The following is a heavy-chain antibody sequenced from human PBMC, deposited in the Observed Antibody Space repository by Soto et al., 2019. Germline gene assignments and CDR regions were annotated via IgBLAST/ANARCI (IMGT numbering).Heavy chain of an antibody. V-gene: IGHV3-23*01. CDR2: ISGSGGST. CDR1: GFTFSSYA. D-gene: IGHD5-12*01. Sequence: EVQLLESGGGLVQPGGSLRLSCAASGFTFSSYAMSWVCQAPGKGLEWVSTISGSGGSTYYADSVKGQFTISRDNSKNTLYLQMNSLRAEDTAVYYCAKDPPGGYGCVDAFEIWGQGTMVTVSS. J-gene: IGHJ3*02. CDR3: AKDPPGGYGCVDAFEI.